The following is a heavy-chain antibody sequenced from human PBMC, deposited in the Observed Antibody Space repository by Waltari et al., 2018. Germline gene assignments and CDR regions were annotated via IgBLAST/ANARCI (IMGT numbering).Heavy chain of an antibody. V-gene: IGHV3-49*03. J-gene: IGHJ4*02. D-gene: IGHD3-3*01. Sequence: EVQRVKSWGGWVQPGRALRLSWPAYELPFGIPAWIWFLMAPGKGLEWVGFIRSKAYGGTTEYAASVKVRFTISRDDSKSSAYLQMNSLKTEDTAVYYCTIDITIFGPFDYWGQGTLVTVSS. CDR1: ELPFGIPA. CDR2: IRSKAYGGTT. CDR3: TIDITIFGPFDY.